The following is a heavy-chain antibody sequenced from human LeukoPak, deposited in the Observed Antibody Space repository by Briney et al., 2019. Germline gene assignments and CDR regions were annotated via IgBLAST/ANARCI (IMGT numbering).Heavy chain of an antibody. J-gene: IGHJ4*02. CDR2: IWYDGSNK. D-gene: IGHD3-10*01. V-gene: IGHV3-33*01. CDR1: GFTFSSYG. CDR3: ARVYGSGSFPRHFDY. Sequence: GRSLRLSCAASGFTFSSYGMHWVRQAPGKGLEWVAVIWYDGSNKYYADSVEGRFTISRDNSKNTLYLQMNSLRAEDTAVYYCARVYGSGSFPRHFDYWGQGTLVTVSS.